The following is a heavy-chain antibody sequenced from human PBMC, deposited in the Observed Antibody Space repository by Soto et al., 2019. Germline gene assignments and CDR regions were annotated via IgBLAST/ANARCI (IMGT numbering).Heavy chain of an antibody. V-gene: IGHV3-23*01. CDR2: ISGSDNST. D-gene: IGHD2-21*01. Sequence: EVQLLESGGGVVQPGGSLRLSCAASGFTFSSYAMSWVRQAPGKGLEWVSAISGSDNSTYYADSGKGGFTNSRDNSKNALYLQMSSPGADATAVYYYSPMGVWGQGTTVIVSS. J-gene: IGHJ6*02. CDR1: GFTFSSYA. CDR3: SPMGV.